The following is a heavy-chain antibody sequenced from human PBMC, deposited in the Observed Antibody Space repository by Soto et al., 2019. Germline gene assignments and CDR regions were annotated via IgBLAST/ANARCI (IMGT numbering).Heavy chain of an antibody. D-gene: IGHD1-1*01. CDR1: GFTFSSYS. J-gene: IGHJ3*02. CDR2: ISSSSSYI. CDR3: GRDRFRHDGFDI. Sequence: GGSLRLSCAASGFTFSSYSMNWVRQAPGKGLEWVASISSSSSYIYYADSVKGRFTMSRDNAKNSLYLQMNSLRAEDTAVYSCGRDRFRHDGFDIWGPGRMVTV. V-gene: IGHV3-21*01.